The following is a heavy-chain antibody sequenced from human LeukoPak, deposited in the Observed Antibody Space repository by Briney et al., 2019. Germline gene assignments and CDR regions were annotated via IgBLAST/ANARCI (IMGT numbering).Heavy chain of an antibody. J-gene: IGHJ3*02. CDR2: INHSGST. Sequence: PSETLSLTCAVYGGSFSDYYWSWIRQPPGKGLEWIGEINHSGSTNYNPSLKSRVATTVDTSKNQFSLKLNSVTAADTAVYYCARWRYSSGWSPCQLLAFDIWGQGTMVTVSS. CDR1: GGSFSDYY. CDR3: ARWRYSSGWSPCQLLAFDI. V-gene: IGHV4-34*01. D-gene: IGHD6-19*01.